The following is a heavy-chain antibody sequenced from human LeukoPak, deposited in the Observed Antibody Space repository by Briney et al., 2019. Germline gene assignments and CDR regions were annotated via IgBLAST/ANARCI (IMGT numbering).Heavy chain of an antibody. Sequence: PSETLSLTCAVYGGSFSGYYWSWIRQPPGKGLEWIGEINHSGSTNYNPSLKSRVTISVDTSKNQFSLKLSSVTAADTAVYYCARGGYDILTGFFVRGPYYFDYGGQGTLVTVSS. CDR1: GGSFSGYY. J-gene: IGHJ4*02. D-gene: IGHD3-9*01. V-gene: IGHV4-34*01. CDR3: ARGGYDILTGFFVRGPYYFDY. CDR2: INHSGST.